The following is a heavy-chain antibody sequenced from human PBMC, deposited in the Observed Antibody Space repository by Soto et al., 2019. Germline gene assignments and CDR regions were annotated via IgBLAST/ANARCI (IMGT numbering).Heavy chain of an antibody. CDR3: ARVVAAAPVYYGLDV. CDR2: INPYNGNT. V-gene: IGHV1-18*01. Sequence: QVQLVQSGGEVKKPGASVKVSCKASGFTFAIYGITWVRQAPGQGLEWMGWINPYNGNTNYAQKFQGRVTMTTDTSTTTGDMELRSLRADDTAVYYCARVVAAAPVYYGLDVWGQGTTVTVSS. CDR1: GFTFAIYG. J-gene: IGHJ6*02. D-gene: IGHD2-15*01.